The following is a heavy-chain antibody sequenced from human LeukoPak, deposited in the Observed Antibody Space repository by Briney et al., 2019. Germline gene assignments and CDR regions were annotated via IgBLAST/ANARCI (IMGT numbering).Heavy chain of an antibody. D-gene: IGHD3-22*01. Sequence: GGSLRLSCAASGFTFSSYAMSWVRQAPGKGLEWVSDISGSGGSTYYADSVKGRFTISRDNSKNTLYLQMNSLRAEDTAVYYCAKDNTTIVVVILGYWGQGTLVTVSS. J-gene: IGHJ4*02. CDR3: AKDNTTIVVVILGY. CDR1: GFTFSSYA. CDR2: ISGSGGST. V-gene: IGHV3-23*01.